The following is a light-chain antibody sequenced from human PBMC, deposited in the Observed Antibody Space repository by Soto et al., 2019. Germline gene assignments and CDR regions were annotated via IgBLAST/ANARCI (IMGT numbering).Light chain of an antibody. CDR3: QESYSSPAVS. J-gene: IGKJ4*01. CDR2: ASS. V-gene: IGKV1-39*01. Sequence: DIQMTQSPSSLSASLGDRVTITCRASQNIDNYLNWYQHKPGEAPKLLIYASSTLQSGVPARFSGSRSGTEFTLTISTLQAEDFATYFCQESYSSPAVSFGGGTKVDIK. CDR1: QNIDNY.